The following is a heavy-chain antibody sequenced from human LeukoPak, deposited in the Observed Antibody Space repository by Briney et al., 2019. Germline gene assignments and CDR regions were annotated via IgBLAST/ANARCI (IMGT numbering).Heavy chain of an antibody. V-gene: IGHV3-23*01. D-gene: IGHD2-15*01. CDR3: ARNYCSGGSCFIPYFDY. CDR2: ISGSGGST. CDR1: GFTFSSYA. J-gene: IGHJ4*02. Sequence: GGSLRLSCAASGFTFSSYAMSWVRQAPGKGLEWVSAISGSGGSTYYADSVKGRFTISRDNSKNTLYLQMNSLRAEDTAVYYCARNYCSGGSCFIPYFDYWGQGTLVTVSS.